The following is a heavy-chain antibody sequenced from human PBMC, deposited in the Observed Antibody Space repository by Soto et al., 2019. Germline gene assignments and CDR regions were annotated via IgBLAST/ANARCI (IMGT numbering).Heavy chain of an antibody. Sequence: QVQLVQSGAEVKKPGSSVKVSCKASGGTFSSYAISWVRQAPGQGLEWMGGIIPILGTANYAQKFQGRVTITADESTSTAYMELSSLRSEVTAVYYCARVPSSYDSSGYYSFGWYFDLWGRGTLVTVSS. V-gene: IGHV1-69*12. CDR2: IIPILGTA. J-gene: IGHJ2*01. CDR3: ARVPSSYDSSGYYSFGWYFDL. CDR1: GGTFSSYA. D-gene: IGHD3-22*01.